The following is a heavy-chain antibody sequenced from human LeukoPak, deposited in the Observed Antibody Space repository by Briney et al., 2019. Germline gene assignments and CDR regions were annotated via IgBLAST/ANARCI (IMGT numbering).Heavy chain of an antibody. V-gene: IGHV3-30-3*01. CDR2: ISYDGSNK. CDR3: ARGGEPHGPLDDYYYYGMHV. D-gene: IGHD1-14*01. J-gene: IGHJ6*02. CDR1: GFTFSSYA. Sequence: GGSLRLSCAASGFTFSSYAMHWVRQAPGKGLEWVAVISYDGSNKYYADSVKGRFTISRDNSKNTLYLQMNSLRAEDTAVYYCARGGEPHGPLDDYYYYGMHVWGQGTTVTVSS.